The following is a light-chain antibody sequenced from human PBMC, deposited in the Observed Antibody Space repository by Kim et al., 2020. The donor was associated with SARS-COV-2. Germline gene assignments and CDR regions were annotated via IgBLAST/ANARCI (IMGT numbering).Light chain of an antibody. Sequence: SPGESATLSCSASQSLPSSYLAWYQQKPGQAPRVIIYGTSSRATGIPDRFSGTRSGTDFTLTISRLEPEDFGIYYCHQYEGSPRTFGQGTKVDIK. J-gene: IGKJ1*01. CDR2: GTS. V-gene: IGKV3-20*01. CDR3: HQYEGSPRT. CDR1: QSLPSSY.